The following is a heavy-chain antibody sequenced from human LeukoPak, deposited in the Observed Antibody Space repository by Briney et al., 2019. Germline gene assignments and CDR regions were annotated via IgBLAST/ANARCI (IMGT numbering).Heavy chain of an antibody. V-gene: IGHV4-59*01. J-gene: IGHJ5*02. D-gene: IGHD3-22*01. CDR2: IYYSGST. Sequence: SETLSLTCTVSGGSLSTYYWSWIRQPPGKGLEWMGYIYYSGSTNYNPSLKSRVTISVDTSKNQSSLKLSSVTAADTAVYYCARASGGYYNNWFDPWGQGTLVTVSS. CDR1: GGSLSTYY. CDR3: ARASGGYYNNWFDP.